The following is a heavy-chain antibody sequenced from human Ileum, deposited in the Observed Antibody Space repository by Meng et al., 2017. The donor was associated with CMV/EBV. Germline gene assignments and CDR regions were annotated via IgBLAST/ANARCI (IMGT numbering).Heavy chain of an antibody. CDR1: GFTFSSYS. Sequence: GESLKISCEASGFTFSSYSMNWVRQAPGKGLEWVSSISSSSAYIYYADSVKGRFTISRDNTKNSLFLQMNSLRAENTVVYYCAGSSSWYLVDYWGQGALVTVSS. CDR3: AGSSSWYLVDY. D-gene: IGHD6-13*01. V-gene: IGHV3-21*01. J-gene: IGHJ4*02. CDR2: ISSSSAYI.